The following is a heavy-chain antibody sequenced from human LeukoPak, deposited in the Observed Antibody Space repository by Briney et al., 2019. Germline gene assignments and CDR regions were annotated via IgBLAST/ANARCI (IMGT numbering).Heavy chain of an antibody. CDR2: IYPSDSDT. CDR1: GYSFTSYW. J-gene: IGHJ3*02. Sequence: GESLKISCKGSGYSFTSYWIGWVRQMPGKGLEWMGIIYPSDSDTRYSPSFQGQVTISADKSISTAYLQWSSLKASDTAMYYCARRGVTTVFFDAFDIWGQGTMVTVSS. CDR3: ARRGVTTVFFDAFDI. D-gene: IGHD4-17*01. V-gene: IGHV5-51*01.